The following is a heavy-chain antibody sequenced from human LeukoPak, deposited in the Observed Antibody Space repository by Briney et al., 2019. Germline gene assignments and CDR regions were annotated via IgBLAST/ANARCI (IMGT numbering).Heavy chain of an antibody. Sequence: PSETLSLTCTVSGGSISSGDYYWSWIRQPPGKGLEWIGYIYYSGSTYYNPSLKSRVTISVDTSMNQFSLKLSSVTAADTAVYYCASVQYYDFWSGANWFDPWGQGTLVTVSS. CDR3: ASVQYYDFWSGANWFDP. V-gene: IGHV4-30-4*08. D-gene: IGHD3-3*01. J-gene: IGHJ5*02. CDR2: IYYSGST. CDR1: GGSISSGDYY.